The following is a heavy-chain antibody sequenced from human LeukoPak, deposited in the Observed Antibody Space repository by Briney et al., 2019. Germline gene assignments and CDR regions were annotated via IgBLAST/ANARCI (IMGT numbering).Heavy chain of an antibody. J-gene: IGHJ4*02. Sequence: SETLSLTCTVSGGSISSSRYYWGWIRRPPGKGLEWIGSIYYSGSTYYNPSLKSRITISVDTSKNQFSLKLSSVTAADTAVYYCARDLAYYYDSSGYYDAIDYWGQGTLVTVSS. CDR2: IYYSGST. D-gene: IGHD3-22*01. CDR1: GGSISSSRYY. CDR3: ARDLAYYYDSSGYYDAIDY. V-gene: IGHV4-39*07.